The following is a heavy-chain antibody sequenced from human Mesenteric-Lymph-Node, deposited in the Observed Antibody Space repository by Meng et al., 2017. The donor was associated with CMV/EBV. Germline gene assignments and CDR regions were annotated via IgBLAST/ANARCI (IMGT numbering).Heavy chain of an antibody. CDR2: IYSGGSA. CDR3: VATLTY. Sequence: ESLKISCAASGFTVSNNYMSWVRQAPGKGLEWVSVIYSGGSAFHADSVKGRFAISRDNSNNTLYLQMNSLRAEDTAVYYCVATLTYWGQGTLVTVSS. D-gene: IGHD5-24*01. CDR1: GFTVSNNY. V-gene: IGHV3-53*01. J-gene: IGHJ4*02.